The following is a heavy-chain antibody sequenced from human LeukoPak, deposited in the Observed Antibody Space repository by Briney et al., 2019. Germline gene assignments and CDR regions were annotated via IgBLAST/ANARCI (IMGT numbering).Heavy chain of an antibody. CDR3: ARDGALTGYYKEADDAFDI. Sequence: SETLSLTCTVSGGSISSGSYYWSWIRQPAGKGLEWIGRIYTSGSTNYNPSLKSRVTISVDTSKNQFSLKLSSVTAADTAVYYCARDGALTGYYKEADDAFDIWGQGTMVTVSS. CDR1: GGSISSGSYY. D-gene: IGHD3-9*01. CDR2: IYTSGST. J-gene: IGHJ3*02. V-gene: IGHV4-61*02.